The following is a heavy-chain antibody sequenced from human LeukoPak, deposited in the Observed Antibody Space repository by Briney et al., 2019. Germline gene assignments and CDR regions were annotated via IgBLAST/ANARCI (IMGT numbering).Heavy chain of an antibody. D-gene: IGHD3-16*02. CDR1: GFTFSNYA. CDR2: IGYRGGSI. Sequence: GGSLRLSCAASGFTFSNYAMSWVRQAPGKGLEWVSIIGYRGGSIYYAYSVQGRFTISRDNSKNTLSLQMNGLRPEDTAVHYCAKSWGYTRPYYNYMDVWGKGTTVTVSS. V-gene: IGHV3-23*01. J-gene: IGHJ6*03. CDR3: AKSWGYTRPYYNYMDV.